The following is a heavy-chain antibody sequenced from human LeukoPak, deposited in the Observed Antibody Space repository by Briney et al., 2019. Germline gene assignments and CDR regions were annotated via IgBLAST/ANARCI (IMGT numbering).Heavy chain of an antibody. CDR1: GGSLSGYY. CDR3: TRGMGMSDY. D-gene: IGHD1-26*01. CDR2: MYYSGNT. J-gene: IGHJ4*02. Sequence: PSETLSLTCTVSGGSLSGYYWSWIRQPPGKGLEWIGYMYYSGNTNYNPSLKSRVTISVDTSKNQFSRKLTSVTAADTAMYYCTRGMGMSDYWGQGTLVTVSS. V-gene: IGHV4-59*01.